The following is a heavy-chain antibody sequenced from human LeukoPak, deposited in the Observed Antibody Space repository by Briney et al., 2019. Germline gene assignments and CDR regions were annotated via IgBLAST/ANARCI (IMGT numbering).Heavy chain of an antibody. V-gene: IGHV1-2*02. CDR3: GWLAAVPG. D-gene: IGHD5-12*01. J-gene: IGHJ1*01. Sequence: SVTVSCKASGYTFTDYYLHLLRQAPGQGLEWMGLIHPNSGGTNYAQKFQGTVAMTRDTPISTAYIELSSPRSGDTALYCCGWLAAVPGWGQGTLVTVSS. CDR1: GYTFTDYY. CDR2: IHPNSGGT.